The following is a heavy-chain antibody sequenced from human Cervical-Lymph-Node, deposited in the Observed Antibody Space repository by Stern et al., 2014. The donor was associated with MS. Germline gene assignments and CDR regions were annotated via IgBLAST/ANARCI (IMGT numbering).Heavy chain of an antibody. CDR2: VDWNDKK. V-gene: IGHV2-70*04. CDR1: GFSLVTSGVR. CDR3: ARMMGSGYRHYFDY. D-gene: IGHD3-3*01. J-gene: IGHJ4*02. Sequence: QITLKESGHALVKPTQTLTLTCTFSGFSLVTSGVRVSWIRQPPGKALEWLTRVDWNDKKFDNTSLMTRLTISKDTSKNQVVLTMTNVDPVDTATYYCARMMGSGYRHYFDYWGQGTPVTVS.